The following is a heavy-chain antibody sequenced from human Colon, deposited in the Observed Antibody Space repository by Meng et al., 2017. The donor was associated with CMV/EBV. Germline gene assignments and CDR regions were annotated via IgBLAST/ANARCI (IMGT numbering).Heavy chain of an antibody. Sequence: GESLKISCAASGFTFDDYGMSWVRQAPGKGLEWVSIIYSGSNTYYADSVRGRFTISRDNSKNTLYLQMNSLRVEDTAVYYCVRVPTPGVRDYWGQGTLVTVSS. J-gene: IGHJ4*02. CDR3: VRVPTPGVRDY. D-gene: IGHD2-8*01. V-gene: IGHV3-66*02. CDR1: GFTFDDYG. CDR2: IYSGSNT.